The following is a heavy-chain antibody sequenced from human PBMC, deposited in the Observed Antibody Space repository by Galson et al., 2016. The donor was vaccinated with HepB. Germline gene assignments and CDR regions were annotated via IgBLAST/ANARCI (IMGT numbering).Heavy chain of an antibody. J-gene: IGHJ6*03. D-gene: IGHD2-15*01. Sequence: SVKVSCKASGYTFTSYYMHWVRQAPGQGLEWMGIINPSGGSTSYAQKFQGRVTMTWDTSTSTVYMELSSLRSEDTAIYYCARDLYCYSCGWDYYYYNMDVWGKGTAVTVSS. CDR3: ARDLYCYSCGWDYYYYNMDV. CDR2: INPSGGST. CDR1: GYTFTSYY. V-gene: IGHV1-46*01.